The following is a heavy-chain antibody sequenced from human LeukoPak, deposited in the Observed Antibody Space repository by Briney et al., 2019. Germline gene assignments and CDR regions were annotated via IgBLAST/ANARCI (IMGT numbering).Heavy chain of an antibody. J-gene: IGHJ3*02. Sequence: PGGSLTLSCAASGFTFSSYWMSWVRQAPGKGLEWVANIKQDGSEKYYVDSVKGRFTISRDNAKNSLYLQMNSLRAEDTAVYYCARVFCSGGSCYRGIKNAFDIWGQGTMVTVSS. V-gene: IGHV3-7*01. CDR2: IKQDGSEK. D-gene: IGHD2-15*01. CDR1: GFTFSSYW. CDR3: ARVFCSGGSCYRGIKNAFDI.